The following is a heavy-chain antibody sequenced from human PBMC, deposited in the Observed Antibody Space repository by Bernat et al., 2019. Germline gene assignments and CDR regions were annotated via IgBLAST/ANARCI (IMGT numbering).Heavy chain of an antibody. Sequence: QVQLQESGPGLVKPSETLSLTCTVSGGSISSYYWSWIRQPPGEGLEWIGYIYYSGSTNYNPSLKSRVTISVDTSKNQFSLKLSSVTAADTAVYYCARTANYYDSGYYYYGMDVWGQGTTVTVSS. CDR2: IYYSGST. J-gene: IGHJ6*02. CDR1: GGSISSYY. CDR3: ARTANYYDSGYYYYGMDV. D-gene: IGHD3-22*01. V-gene: IGHV4-59*08.